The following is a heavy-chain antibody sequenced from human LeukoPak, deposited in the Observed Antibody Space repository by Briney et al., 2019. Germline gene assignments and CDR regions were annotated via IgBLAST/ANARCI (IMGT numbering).Heavy chain of an antibody. CDR1: GYSFTNYY. CDR3: ARTRGYYFDY. V-gene: IGHV1-46*01. CDR2: INPSGGST. J-gene: IGHJ4*02. Sequence: ASVRVSCRASGYSFTNYYMHWVRQAPGQGLEWMGMINPSGGSTTYAQKFQGRVTMTRDMSTSTVYMELSSLTSEDTAVYYCARTRGYYFDYWGQGTLVTVSS.